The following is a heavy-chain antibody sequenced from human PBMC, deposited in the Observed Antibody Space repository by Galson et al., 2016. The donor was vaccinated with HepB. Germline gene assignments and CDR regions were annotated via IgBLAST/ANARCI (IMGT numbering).Heavy chain of an antibody. V-gene: IGHV3-23*01. D-gene: IGHD3-16*02. CDR1: GFSFSSYA. CDR2: ISASGGWT. J-gene: IGHJ4*02. CDR3: AKGPAGHYTPWGSYRDEW. Sequence: SLRLSCAVSGFSFSSYAMNWVRQAPGKGLEWVSSISASGGWTNYADSVKGRFTISRDNSRDTPYLQMNSLRGDDTAVYFCAKGPAGHYTPWGSYRDEWWGQGTLVTVSS.